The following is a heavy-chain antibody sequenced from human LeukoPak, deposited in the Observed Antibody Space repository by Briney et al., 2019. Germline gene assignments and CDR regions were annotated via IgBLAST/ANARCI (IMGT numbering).Heavy chain of an antibody. J-gene: IGHJ4*02. CDR1: GFTFSSYA. CDR3: AKGQSQITMIVVVIPPDFDY. CDR2: ISGSGGST. V-gene: IGHV3-23*01. D-gene: IGHD3-22*01. Sequence: GGSLRLSCAASGFTFSSYAMSWVRQAPGKGLEWVSAISGSGGSTYYADSVKGRFTISRDNSKNTLYLQMNSLGAEDTAVYYCAKGQSQITMIVVVIPPDFDYWGQGTLVTVSS.